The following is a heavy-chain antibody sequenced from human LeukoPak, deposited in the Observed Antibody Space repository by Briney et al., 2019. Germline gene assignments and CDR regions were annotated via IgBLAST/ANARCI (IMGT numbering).Heavy chain of an antibody. J-gene: IGHJ4*02. V-gene: IGHV5-51*01. D-gene: IGHD1-26*01. Sequence: GESLKISCKGSGYSFTNYWIGWVRQLPGKGLEWMGIIYPGDSDTRYNPSFQGQVTISADKSINTAYLQWSSLKASDTAMYYCARAFLSDGGATDWGQGTLVTVSS. CDR2: IYPGDSDT. CDR1: GYSFTNYW. CDR3: ARAFLSDGGATD.